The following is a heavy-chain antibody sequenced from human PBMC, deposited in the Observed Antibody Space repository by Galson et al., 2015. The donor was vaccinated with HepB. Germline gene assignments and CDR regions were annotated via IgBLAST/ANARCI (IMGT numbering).Heavy chain of an antibody. Sequence: SLRLSCAASGFTVSSHYMSWVRQAPGKGLEWVSVIYSGGTTYYADSVKGRFTISRDNSKNTLYLQMNSLRAEDTAVYYSARDMRDYGDYGGAYYFDYWGQGTLVTVSS. J-gene: IGHJ4*02. D-gene: IGHD4-17*01. CDR2: IYSGGTT. CDR3: ARDMRDYGDYGGAYYFDY. V-gene: IGHV3-53*01. CDR1: GFTVSSHY.